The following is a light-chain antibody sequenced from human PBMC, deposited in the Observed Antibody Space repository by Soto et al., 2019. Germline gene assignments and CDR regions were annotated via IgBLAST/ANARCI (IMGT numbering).Light chain of an antibody. CDR2: EGS. CDR3: CSYAGTGIVI. J-gene: IGLJ2*01. V-gene: IGLV2-23*01. CDR1: SSDVGSYNL. Sequence: QSVLTQPASVSGSPGQSITISCTGTSSDVGSYNLVSWYQQHPGKAPKLMIYEGSKRPSGVSDRFSDSKSGNTASLTISGLQAEDEADYYCCSYAGTGIVIFGGGTKVTVL.